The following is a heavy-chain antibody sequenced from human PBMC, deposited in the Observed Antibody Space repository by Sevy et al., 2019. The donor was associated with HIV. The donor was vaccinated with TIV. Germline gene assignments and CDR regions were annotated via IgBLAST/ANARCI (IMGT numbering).Heavy chain of an antibody. CDR3: VRDRPVSGTTQLDY. CDR1: GFTFSRHG. CDR2: IWCDGSNK. J-gene: IGHJ4*02. V-gene: IGHV3-33*01. D-gene: IGHD3-10*01. Sequence: GGSLRLSCAASGFTFSRHGMHWVRQAPGKGLEWVAVIWCDGSNKYYSDSVKGRFTISRDNSKNTLYLQMNSLRAEDSAVYYCVRDRPVSGTTQLDYWGQGTLVTVSS.